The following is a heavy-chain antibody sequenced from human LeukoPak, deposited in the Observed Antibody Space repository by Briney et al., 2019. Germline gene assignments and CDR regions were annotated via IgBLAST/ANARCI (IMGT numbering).Heavy chain of an antibody. CDR3: ASAAWFGDTGFDP. V-gene: IGHV1-2*02. CDR2: INPNSGGT. CDR1: GYTFTGYY. D-gene: IGHD3-10*01. Sequence: GASVKVSCKASGYTFTGYYMHWVRQAPGQGLEWMGWINPNSGGTNYAQKSQGRVTMTRDTSISTAYMELSRLRSDDTAVYYCASAAWFGDTGFDPWGQGTLVTVSS. J-gene: IGHJ5*02.